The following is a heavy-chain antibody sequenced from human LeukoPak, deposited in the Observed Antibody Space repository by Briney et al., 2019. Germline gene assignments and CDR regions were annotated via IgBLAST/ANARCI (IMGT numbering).Heavy chain of an antibody. D-gene: IGHD3-9*01. CDR2: IYTSGST. CDR3: ARDHVDSNWFDP. V-gene: IGHV4-4*07. CDR1: GGSISSYY. Sequence: SETLSLTCTVSGGSISSYYWSWIRQPAGKGLEWIGRIYTSGSTNYNPSLKSRVTMSVDTSKNQFPLKLSSVTAADTAVYYCARDHVDSNWFDPWGQGTLVTVSS. J-gene: IGHJ5*02.